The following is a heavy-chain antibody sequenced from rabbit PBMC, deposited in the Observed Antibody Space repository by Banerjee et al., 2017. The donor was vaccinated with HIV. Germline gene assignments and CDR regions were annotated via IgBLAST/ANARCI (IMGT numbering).Heavy chain of an antibody. J-gene: IGHJ3*01. CDR3: VRHNSGLTL. CDR1: GFSFSGGYR. V-gene: IGHV1S40*01. Sequence: QSLEESGGDLVKPGASLTLTCTASGFSFSGGYRISWVRQAPGKGLEWIAYIYPDYGSTDYASWAKGRFTVSKTSSTTVTLKMTSLTAADTATYFCVRHNSGLTLWGQGTLVTVS. CDR2: IYPDYGST. D-gene: IGHD4-1*01.